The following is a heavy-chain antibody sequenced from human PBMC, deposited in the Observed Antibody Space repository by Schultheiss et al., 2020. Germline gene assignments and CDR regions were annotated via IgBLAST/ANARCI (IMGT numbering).Heavy chain of an antibody. CDR2: ISGNGGNT. J-gene: IGHJ4*02. Sequence: GGSLRLSCTASGFTFGDYAMSWFRQAPGKGLEWVSAISGNGGNTYYADSVKGRFTISRENAKNSLYLQMNSLRAEDTAVYYCASRPGGDYWGQGTLVTVSS. V-gene: IGHV3-23*01. CDR3: ASRPGGDY. CDR1: GFTFGDYA.